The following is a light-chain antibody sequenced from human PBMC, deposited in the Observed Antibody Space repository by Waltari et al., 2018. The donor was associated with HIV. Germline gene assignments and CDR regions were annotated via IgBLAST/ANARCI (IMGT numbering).Light chain of an antibody. CDR1: NSDIGCFAC. CDR3: SSYTRSTTLV. J-gene: IGLJ2*01. CDR2: EVT. Sequence: QSALTQPASVSGSPGQSITISCTGTNSDIGCFACVSWYQQYPGSAPKLIIFEVTNRPSGISDRFSASKSGTTASLTISGLQAEDAADYYCSSYTRSTTLVFGGGTKVTVL. V-gene: IGLV2-14*01.